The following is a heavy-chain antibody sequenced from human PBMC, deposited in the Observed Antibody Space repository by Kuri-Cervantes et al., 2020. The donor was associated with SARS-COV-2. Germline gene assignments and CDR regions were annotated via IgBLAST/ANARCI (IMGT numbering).Heavy chain of an antibody. CDR3: ARDIAARYYYYMDV. J-gene: IGHJ6*03. CDR2: ISSSSSYI. CDR1: GFTFSSYS. V-gene: IGHV3-21*04. D-gene: IGHD6-6*01. Sequence: GESLKISCAASGFTFSSYSMNWVRQAPGKGLEWVSSISSSSSYIYYADSVKGRFTISRDNAKNSLYLQMNSLRAEDTAVYYCARDIAARYYYYMDVWGKGTTVTVYS.